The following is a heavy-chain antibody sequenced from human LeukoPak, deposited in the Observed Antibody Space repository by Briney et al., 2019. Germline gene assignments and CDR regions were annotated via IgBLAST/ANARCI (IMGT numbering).Heavy chain of an antibody. CDR1: GGSISSYY. CDR2: IYYSGST. D-gene: IGHD2-15*01. V-gene: IGHV4-59*01. CDR3: ARDRDSPGAFDI. Sequence: PSETLSLTCTVSGGSISSYYWSWIRQPPGKRLEWIGYIYYSGSTNYNPSLKSRVTISVDTSKNQFSLKLSSVTAADTAVYYCARDRDSPGAFDIWGQGTMVTVSS. J-gene: IGHJ3*02.